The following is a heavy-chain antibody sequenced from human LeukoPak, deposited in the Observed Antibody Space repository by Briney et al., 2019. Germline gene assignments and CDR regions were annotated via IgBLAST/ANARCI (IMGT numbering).Heavy chain of an antibody. CDR1: GFTFSSYW. J-gene: IGHJ4*02. D-gene: IGHD3-10*01. Sequence: PGGSLRLSCAASGFTFSSYWMHWVRQAPGKGLVWVSRINSDGSSTSYADSVKGRFTISRDNAKNTLYLQMNSLRAEDTAVYYCAKDAWRFGDSLLYYSDYWGQGTLVTVSS. V-gene: IGHV3-74*01. CDR3: AKDAWRFGDSLLYYSDY. CDR2: INSDGSST.